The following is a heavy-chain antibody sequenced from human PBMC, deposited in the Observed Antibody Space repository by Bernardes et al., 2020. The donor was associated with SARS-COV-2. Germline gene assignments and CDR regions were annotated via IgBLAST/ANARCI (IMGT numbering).Heavy chain of an antibody. V-gene: IGHV1-2*02. CDR2: INPNSGGT. CDR3: ARDIVVVVAAKNNQLRFVMGYYGMDV. Sequence: ASVKVSCKASGYTFTGYYMHWVRQDPGQGLEWMGWINPNSGGTNYAQKFQGRVTMTRDTSISTAYMELSRLRSDDTAVYYCARDIVVVVAAKNNQLRFVMGYYGMDVWGQGTTVTVSS. CDR1: GYTFTGYY. J-gene: IGHJ6*02. D-gene: IGHD2-15*01.